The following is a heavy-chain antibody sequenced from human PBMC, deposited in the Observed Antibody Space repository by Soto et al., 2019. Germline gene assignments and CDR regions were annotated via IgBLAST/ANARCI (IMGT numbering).Heavy chain of an antibody. V-gene: IGHV3-23*01. J-gene: IGHJ3*02. CDR2: ISGSGSFT. Sequence: GGSLRLSCAASVSTFSSSAMTWVRQAPGKGLEWVSAISGSGSFTYYRSSVRGRFTISRDNSRNTLYLQMNNLRAEDTAVYYCSRNASGRQGSTLDIWGQGTLVTVSS. D-gene: IGHD3-10*01. CDR3: SRNASGRQGSTLDI. CDR1: VSTFSSSA.